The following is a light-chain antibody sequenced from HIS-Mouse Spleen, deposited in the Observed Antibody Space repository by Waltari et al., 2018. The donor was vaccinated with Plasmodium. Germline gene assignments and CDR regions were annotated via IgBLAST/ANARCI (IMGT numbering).Light chain of an antibody. J-gene: IGKJ5*01. CDR1: QDISTY. CDR3: QQYDNPRIT. V-gene: IGKV1-33*01. Sequence: DIQMTQSPSSLSASVGARVTITCQASQDISTYLNWYQQKPWKALKLLIYEASNLETGVPSMFRGSGSGTDLTFTSSSLQPEDIATYYCQQYDNPRITFGQGTRLEIK. CDR2: EAS.